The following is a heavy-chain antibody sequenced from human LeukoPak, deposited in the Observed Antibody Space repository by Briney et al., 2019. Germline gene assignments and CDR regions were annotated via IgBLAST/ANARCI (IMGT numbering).Heavy chain of an antibody. V-gene: IGHV4-39*01. J-gene: IGHJ4*02. D-gene: IGHD3-9*01. CDR2: IYYSGST. Sequence: SETLSLTCTVSGDSISSSNCYWGWIRQPPGKGLEWIGSIYYSGSTYYNPSLKSRVTISVDTSKNQFSLKLSSVTAADTAVYYCARLRGPYYDILTGYHYYFDYWGQGTLVTVSS. CDR1: GDSISSSNCY. CDR3: ARLRGPYYDILTGYHYYFDY.